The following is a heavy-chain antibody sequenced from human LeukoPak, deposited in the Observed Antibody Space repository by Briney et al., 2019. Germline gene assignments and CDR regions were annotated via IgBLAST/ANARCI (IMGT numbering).Heavy chain of an antibody. V-gene: IGHV3-30*18. J-gene: IGHJ4*02. CDR1: GFTFSNYG. CDR2: ISYDGSNK. Sequence: GGSLRLSCAASGFTFSNYGIHWVRQAPGKGLEWVAVISYDGSNKYYGDSVKGRFTISRDNSKNTLYLQMNSLRAEDTAVYYCAKVEMATTAYYFDYWGQGTLVTVSS. CDR3: AKVEMATTAYYFDY. D-gene: IGHD5-24*01.